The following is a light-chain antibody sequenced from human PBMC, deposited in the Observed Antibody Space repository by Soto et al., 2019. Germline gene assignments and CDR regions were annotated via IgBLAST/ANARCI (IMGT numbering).Light chain of an antibody. CDR3: QTWGTGIRV. V-gene: IGLV4-69*02. J-gene: IGLJ3*02. CDR1: SGHSTYA. CDR2: INSDGSH. Sequence: QLVLTQSPSASASLGASVKLTCNLSSGHSTYAIAWHQQQPETGPRYVMKINSDGSHSKGDGIPDRFSGSRSGAERSLTISRLQSEDEADYYCQTWGTGIRVFGGGTKLTFL.